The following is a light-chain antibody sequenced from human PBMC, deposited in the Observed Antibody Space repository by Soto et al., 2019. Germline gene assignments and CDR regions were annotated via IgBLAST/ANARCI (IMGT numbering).Light chain of an antibody. V-gene: IGKV1-5*03. CDR2: KAS. CDR3: QQYNSYWT. Sequence: IQTTQSPSTLSASVGDRVTITCRASHSISSLLAWYQQKPGKAPKLLIYKASTLKSGVPSRFSGSGSGTEFTLTISSLQPDDFATYYCQQYNSYWTFGQGTKVDIK. CDR1: HSISSL. J-gene: IGKJ1*01.